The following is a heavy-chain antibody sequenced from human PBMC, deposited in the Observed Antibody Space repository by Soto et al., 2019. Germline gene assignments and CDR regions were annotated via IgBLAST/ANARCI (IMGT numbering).Heavy chain of an antibody. CDR2: TYFRSKWYN. V-gene: IGHV6-1*01. CDR3: ARESYMIAAAASPRFDY. Sequence: SETLSLTCAISGDSVSSNTASWNWIRQSPSRGLEWLGRTYFRSKWYNDYAVSVKSRIIINPDTSNNQFSLKLSSVTAADTAVYYCARESYMIAAAASPRFDYWGQGTLVTVSS. D-gene: IGHD6-13*01. CDR1: GDSVSSNTAS. J-gene: IGHJ4*02.